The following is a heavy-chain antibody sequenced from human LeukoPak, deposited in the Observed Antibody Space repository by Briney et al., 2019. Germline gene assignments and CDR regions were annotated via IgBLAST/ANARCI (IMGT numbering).Heavy chain of an antibody. J-gene: IGHJ4*02. CDR3: ARGGPRTDDYNFDY. CDR1: SGSISSYY. CDR2: VYYNGST. V-gene: IGHV4-59*08. D-gene: IGHD5-24*01. Sequence: PSETLSLTCTVSSGSISSYYWSWIRQPPGKGLEWIGHVYYNGSTNYNPSLKSRVTISVDTSKNQFSLKPTSVTAADTAVYYCARGGPRTDDYNFDYWGQGTLVTVSS.